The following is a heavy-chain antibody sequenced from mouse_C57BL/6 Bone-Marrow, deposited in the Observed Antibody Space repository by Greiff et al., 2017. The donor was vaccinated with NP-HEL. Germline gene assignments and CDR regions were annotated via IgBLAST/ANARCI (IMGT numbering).Heavy chain of an antibody. J-gene: IGHJ1*03. CDR3: ARGGSSFPLYWYFDV. Sequence: VQLKESGAELVKPGASVKLSCTASGFNIKDYYMHWVKQRTEQGLEWIGRIDPEDGETKYAPKVQGKATITADTSSNTAYLQLSSLTSEDTAVYYCARGGSSFPLYWYFDVWGTGTTVTVSS. CDR2: IDPEDGET. CDR1: GFNIKDYY. V-gene: IGHV14-2*01. D-gene: IGHD1-1*01.